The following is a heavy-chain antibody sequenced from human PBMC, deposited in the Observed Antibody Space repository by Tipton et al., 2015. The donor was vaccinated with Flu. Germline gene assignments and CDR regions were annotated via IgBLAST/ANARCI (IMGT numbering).Heavy chain of an antibody. D-gene: IGHD4-23*01. CDR2: IIPIFGTA. Sequence: QVQLVQSGPEVKKPGSSVKVSCKASGGTFSSYAISWVRQAPGQGLEWMGRIIPIFGTANYAQKFQGRVTITADESTSTAYMELSSLRSEDTAVYYCARGGDYGGINWYFDLWGRGTLVTVSS. CDR1: GGTFSSYA. J-gene: IGHJ2*01. CDR3: ARGGDYGGINWYFDL. V-gene: IGHV1-69*18.